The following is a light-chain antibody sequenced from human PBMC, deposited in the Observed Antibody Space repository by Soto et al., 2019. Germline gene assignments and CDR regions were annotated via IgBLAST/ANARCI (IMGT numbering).Light chain of an antibody. V-gene: IGLV2-11*01. CDR3: SSYTSATTYV. J-gene: IGLJ1*01. CDR2: DVS. Sequence: QSALTQPRSVSGSPGQSVTISCTGTSSDVGGYNYVSWYQQHPGKAPKLMIYDVSKRPSGVPDRFSGSKSGNTASLTISGLQAGDEADYYCSSYTSATTYVFGTGTKVTVL. CDR1: SSDVGGYNY.